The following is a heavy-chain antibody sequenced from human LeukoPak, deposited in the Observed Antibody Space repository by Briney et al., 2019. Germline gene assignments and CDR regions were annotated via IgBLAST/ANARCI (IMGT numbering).Heavy chain of an antibody. J-gene: IGHJ4*02. Sequence: GGSLRLSCAASGFTFSRCWMLWVRQAPGKGLVWVSHISSDGSSTRYADSGKGRFTISRDNAKNTLYLQMSSLRAEDTAVYYCATYSGAYSSGWPHYWGQGTLVTVSS. V-gene: IGHV3-74*01. CDR1: GFTFSRCW. CDR3: ATYSGAYSSGWPHY. CDR2: ISSDGSST. D-gene: IGHD6-19*01.